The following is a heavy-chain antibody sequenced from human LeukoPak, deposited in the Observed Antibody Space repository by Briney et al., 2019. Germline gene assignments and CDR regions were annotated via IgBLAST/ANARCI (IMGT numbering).Heavy chain of an antibody. D-gene: IGHD3-10*01. CDR3: ARSFYGSGSPFDY. Sequence: PGGSLRLSCAASGFTVSSNYMSWVRQAPGKGLEWVSVIYSGGSTYYADSVKGRLTISRDNSKNTLYLQMNSLRAEDTAVYYCARSFYGSGSPFDYWGQGTLVTVSS. V-gene: IGHV3-53*01. J-gene: IGHJ4*02. CDR1: GFTVSSNY. CDR2: IYSGGST.